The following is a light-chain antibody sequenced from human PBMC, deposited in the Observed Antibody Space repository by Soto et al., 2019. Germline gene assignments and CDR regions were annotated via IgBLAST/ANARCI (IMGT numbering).Light chain of an antibody. J-gene: IGKJ4*01. CDR2: DAS. CDR3: QQYTNWSPLT. Sequence: EIVMTQSPATLSVSPGEGATLSCRASQSVHNDLAWYQQKPGQAPRLLIYDASTRATGIPARFSASGSGTEFTLTISSLQSEDFAVYYCQQYTNWSPLTFGGGTKVEI. V-gene: IGKV3-15*01. CDR1: QSVHND.